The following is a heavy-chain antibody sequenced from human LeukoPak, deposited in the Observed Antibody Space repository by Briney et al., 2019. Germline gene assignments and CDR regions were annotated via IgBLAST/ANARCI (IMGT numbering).Heavy chain of an antibody. CDR2: IYYSGST. CDR3: ARGAFSSGWYDY. V-gene: IGHV4-59*01. D-gene: IGHD6-19*01. Sequence: PSETLSLTCTVSGGSISSYYWSWIRQPPGKGLERIGYIYYSGSTNYNPSLKSRVTISVDTSKNQFSLKLSSVTAADTAVYYCARGAFSSGWYDYWGQGTLVTVSS. J-gene: IGHJ4*02. CDR1: GGSISSYY.